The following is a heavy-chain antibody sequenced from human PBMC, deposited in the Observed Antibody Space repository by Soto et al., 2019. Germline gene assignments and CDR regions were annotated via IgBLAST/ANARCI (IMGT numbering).Heavy chain of an antibody. Sequence: QMQLVESGGGVVQPGRSLRLSCAASGFTFSSYGMNWFRQAPGTGLEWVAVISDDGSNKYYADSVKGRYTISRDNSKNTLYLQMNSLRAEDTAVYYWAKDLAYGERTPIFYGMDVWGQGTTGTVSS. V-gene: IGHV3-30*18. CDR2: ISDDGSNK. D-gene: IGHD4-17*01. J-gene: IGHJ6*02. CDR3: AKDLAYGERTPIFYGMDV. CDR1: GFTFSSYG.